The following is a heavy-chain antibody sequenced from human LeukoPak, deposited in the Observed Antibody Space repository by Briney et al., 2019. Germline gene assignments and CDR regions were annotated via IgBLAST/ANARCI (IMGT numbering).Heavy chain of an antibody. D-gene: IGHD7-27*01. CDR2: INPNSGGT. CDR3: ARVPGDLLFDYYYYYMDV. V-gene: IGHV1-2*02. CDR1: GYTFTDYY. Sequence: ASVKVSCKASGYTFTDYYMHWVRQAPGQGLEWMGWINPNSGGTNSAQKFQGRVTMTRDTSISTAYMELNRLRSDDTAVYYCARVPGDLLFDYYYYYMDVWGKGTTVTVSS. J-gene: IGHJ6*03.